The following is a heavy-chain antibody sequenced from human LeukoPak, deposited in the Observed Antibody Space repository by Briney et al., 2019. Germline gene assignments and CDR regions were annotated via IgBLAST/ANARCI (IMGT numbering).Heavy chain of an antibody. CDR3: AKDDFRSHIVATGRGLLSY. V-gene: IGHV3-66*01. Sequence: RTGGSLRLSCAASGFTVTSNYVSWVRHAQGKGLEWVSVIYSVGGRNYADSVKGRFTTSKDNSKNTLYLQRGSLRAEETAVYYFAKDDFRSHIVATGRGLLSYWGQGTLVTVSS. CDR2: IYSVGGR. CDR1: GFTVTSNY. J-gene: IGHJ4*02. D-gene: IGHD5-12*01.